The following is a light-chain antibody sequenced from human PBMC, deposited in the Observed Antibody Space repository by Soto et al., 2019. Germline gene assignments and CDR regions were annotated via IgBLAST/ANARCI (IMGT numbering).Light chain of an antibody. CDR1: QAIRND. CDR3: LQNNGFPPT. V-gene: IGKV1-17*01. Sequence: DIQMTQSPSSLSASVGDRVTVTCRASQAIRNDLGWYQQRPGKAPKRLIYAASSLQSGVPSRFSGSGSGTEFTLTLTSLQPEDSATYYCLQNNGFPPTFGQGTKVEIK. J-gene: IGKJ1*01. CDR2: AAS.